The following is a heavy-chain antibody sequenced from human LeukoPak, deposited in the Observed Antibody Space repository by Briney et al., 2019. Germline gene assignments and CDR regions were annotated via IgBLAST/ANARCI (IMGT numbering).Heavy chain of an antibody. CDR1: GDSIISGGYY. D-gene: IGHD3-22*01. Sequence: SETLSLTCTVSGDSIISGGYYWSWVHQHPGKGLEWIGNIYYTGSTYYNPSLKSRVTISVDTSKNQFSLKLSSVTAADTAVYYCARGVPNYYGSSGYPVYFDYWGQGTLVTVSS. J-gene: IGHJ4*02. CDR3: ARGVPNYYGSSGYPVYFDY. CDR2: IYYTGST. V-gene: IGHV4-31*03.